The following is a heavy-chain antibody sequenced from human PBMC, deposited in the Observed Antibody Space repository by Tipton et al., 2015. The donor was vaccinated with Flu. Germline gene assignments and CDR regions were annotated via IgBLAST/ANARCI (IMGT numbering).Heavy chain of an antibody. CDR3: AREGDYYDSSGPISLFYY. CDR1: GGSISSGGYY. Sequence: TLSLTCTVSGGSISSGGYYWSWIRQHPGKGLEWIGYIYYSGSTYYNPPLKSRVTISVDTSKNQFSLKLSSVTAADTAVYYCAREGDYYDSSGPISLFYYWSQGTLVTVSS. CDR2: IYYSGST. D-gene: IGHD3-22*01. V-gene: IGHV4-31*03. J-gene: IGHJ4*02.